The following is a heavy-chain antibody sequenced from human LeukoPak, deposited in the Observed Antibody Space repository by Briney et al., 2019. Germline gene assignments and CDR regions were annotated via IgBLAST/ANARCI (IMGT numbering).Heavy chain of an antibody. CDR3: ARQYSTNWYDDRGWFDP. Sequence: SETLSLTCSVSTYSISSAYYWGWIRPPPGKGLQWIGSIYHSGSTSYNPSLKSRVTISVDTSKNQFSLKLSSVTAADTAFYYCARQYSTNWYDDRGWFDPWGQGTLVTVSS. CDR2: IYHSGST. V-gene: IGHV4-38-2*02. J-gene: IGHJ5*02. D-gene: IGHD6-13*01. CDR1: TYSISSAYY.